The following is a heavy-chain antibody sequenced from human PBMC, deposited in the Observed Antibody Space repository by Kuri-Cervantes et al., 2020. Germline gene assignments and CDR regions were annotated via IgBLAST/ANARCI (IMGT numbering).Heavy chain of an antibody. CDR3: ARDTYSSGWYFSGY. CDR1: GYTFTGYY. J-gene: IGHJ4*02. Sequence: ASVKVSYKASGYTFTGYYMHWVRQAPGQGLEWMGWINPNSGGTNYAQKFQGRVTMTRDTSISTAYMELSRLRSDDTAVYYCARDTYSSGWYFSGYWGQGTLVTVSS. D-gene: IGHD6-19*01. V-gene: IGHV1-2*02. CDR2: INPNSGGT.